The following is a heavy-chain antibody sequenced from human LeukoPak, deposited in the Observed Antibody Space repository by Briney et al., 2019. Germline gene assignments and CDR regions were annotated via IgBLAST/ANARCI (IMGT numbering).Heavy chain of an antibody. V-gene: IGHV3-23*01. D-gene: IGHD6-19*01. CDR2: ISSSGGDT. J-gene: IGHJ4*02. CDR3: AKTSGWYYFDY. Sequence: GGSLRLSCAASGFTVSSNYMSWVRQAPGKGLEWVSGISSSGGDTYYADSVKGRFTISRDNSKNTLYLQMNSLRADDTAIYYCAKTSGWYYFDYWGQGTLVTVSS. CDR1: GFTVSSNY.